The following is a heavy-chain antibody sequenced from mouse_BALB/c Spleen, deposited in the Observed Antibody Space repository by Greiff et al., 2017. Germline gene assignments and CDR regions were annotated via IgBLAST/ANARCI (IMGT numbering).Heavy chain of an antibody. CDR2: ISSGSSTI. J-gene: IGHJ4*01. D-gene: IGHD2-12*01. CDR1: GFTFSSFG. Sequence: DVKLQESGGGLVQPGGSRKLSCAASGFTFSSFGMHWVRQAPEKGLEWVAYISSGSSTIYYADTVKGRFTISRDNAKNTLYLQMSSLKSEDTAMYYCARQKTYYNYAMDYWGQGTSVTVSS. CDR3: ARQKTYYNYAMDY. V-gene: IGHV5-17*03.